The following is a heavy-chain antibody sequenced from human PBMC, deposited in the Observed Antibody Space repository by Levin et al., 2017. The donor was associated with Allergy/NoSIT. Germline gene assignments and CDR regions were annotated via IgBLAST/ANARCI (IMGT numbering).Heavy chain of an antibody. D-gene: IGHD6-19*01. Sequence: TCAASGFTFSSYGMHWVRQAPGKGLEWVAHISHDESETYYADSVKGRFTISREKAKNTLYLQMNSLRAEDTAVYYCARDRSGRYYYYFMDVWGKGTAVTVSS. CDR1: GFTFSSYG. J-gene: IGHJ6*03. V-gene: IGHV3-30*03. CDR2: ISHDESET. CDR3: ARDRSGRYYYYFMDV.